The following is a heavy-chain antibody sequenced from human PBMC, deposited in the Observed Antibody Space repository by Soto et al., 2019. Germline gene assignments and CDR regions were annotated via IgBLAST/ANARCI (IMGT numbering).Heavy chain of an antibody. CDR2: IQGGGNSA. Sequence: EVQLLESGGDLVQPGRSLRLSCAASGFTFSGYAMSWVRQVPGKGLEWVSVIQGGGNSAYYADSVKGGFTISRDNSKNTQYLQMSRLRSEDTAVYYCAKNRSRVTTSWHFDYWGQGTLSNVSS. J-gene: IGHJ4*02. D-gene: IGHD4-17*01. CDR3: AKNRSRVTTSWHFDY. CDR1: GFTFSGYA. V-gene: IGHV3-23*01.